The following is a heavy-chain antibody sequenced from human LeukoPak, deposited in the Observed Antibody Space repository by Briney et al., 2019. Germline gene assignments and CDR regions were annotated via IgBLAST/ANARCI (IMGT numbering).Heavy chain of an antibody. D-gene: IGHD1-14*01. CDR2: ISGSDDST. Sequence: GGSLRLSCAASGFTFSRHALSWVRQAPGKELEWVSAISGSDDSTYYADSVKGRFTISRDNSKNTLYLQMNSLRAEDTAIYYCVKGGINWFDPWGQGTLVTVSS. V-gene: IGHV3-23*01. J-gene: IGHJ5*02. CDR1: GFTFSRHA. CDR3: VKGGINWFDP.